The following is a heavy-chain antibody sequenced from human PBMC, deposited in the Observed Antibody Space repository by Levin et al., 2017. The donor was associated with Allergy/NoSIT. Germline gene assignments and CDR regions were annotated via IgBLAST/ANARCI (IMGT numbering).Heavy chain of an antibody. J-gene: IGHJ6*02. CDR2: IHHSGSA. CDR3: ARDECAWFGECYGMDV. D-gene: IGHD3-10*01. Sequence: SCTVSGDSMSGRDYYWSWIRQHPGKGLEWIGFIHHSGSAYYNPSLKSRLTMSLDTSKRQISLRLTSVTVADTAVYFCARDECAWFGECYGMDVWGQGTTVIVSS. CDR1: GDSMSGRDYY. V-gene: IGHV4-31*03.